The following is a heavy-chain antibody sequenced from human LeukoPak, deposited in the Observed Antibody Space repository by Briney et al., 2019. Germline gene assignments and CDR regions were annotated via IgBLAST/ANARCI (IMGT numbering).Heavy chain of an antibody. CDR1: GGSISSGDYY. V-gene: IGHV4-39*07. CDR3: ARGIAAAPERAFDI. J-gene: IGHJ3*02. CDR2: IYYSGST. Sequence: SQTLSLTCTVSGGSISSGDYYWGWIRQPPGKGLEWIGSIYYSGSTYYNPSLKSRVTISVDTSKNQFSLKMSSVTAADTAVYYCARGIAAAPERAFDIWGQGTMVTVSS. D-gene: IGHD6-13*01.